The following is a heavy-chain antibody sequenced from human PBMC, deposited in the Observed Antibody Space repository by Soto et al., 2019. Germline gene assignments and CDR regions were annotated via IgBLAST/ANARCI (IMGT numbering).Heavy chain of an antibody. J-gene: IGHJ4*02. CDR2: IGWNSGNI. CDR1: GFTFEDFA. Sequence: EVRLVESGGGLVQPGRSLRLSCAASGFTFEDFAMHWVRQAPGKGLEWVSGIGWNSGNIDYADSVKGRFTISRDNAKNSLYLQMNSLRPEDTALYYCAKDRGRIYGAQFDYWGQGTLVTVSS. D-gene: IGHD4-17*01. CDR3: AKDRGRIYGAQFDY. V-gene: IGHV3-9*01.